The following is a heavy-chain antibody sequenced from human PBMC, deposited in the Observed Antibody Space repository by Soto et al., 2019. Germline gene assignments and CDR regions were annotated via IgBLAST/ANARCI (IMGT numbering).Heavy chain of an antibody. CDR2: ISYDGSNK. D-gene: IGHD2-2*01. J-gene: IGHJ4*02. CDR3: AKDVARYCSSTSCYGAMGGFDY. Sequence: LRLSCAASGFTFSSYGMHWVRQAPGKGLEWVAVISYDGSNKYYADSVRGRFTISRDNSKNTLYLQMNSLRAEDTAVYYCAKDVARYCSSTSCYGAMGGFDYWGQGTLVTVSS. CDR1: GFTFSSYG. V-gene: IGHV3-30*18.